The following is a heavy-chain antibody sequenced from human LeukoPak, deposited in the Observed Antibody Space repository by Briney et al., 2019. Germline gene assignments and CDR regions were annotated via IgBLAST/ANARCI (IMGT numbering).Heavy chain of an antibody. CDR1: GFTFSSYG. CDR3: AKEGHYVWGSYRPEWLKS. V-gene: IGHV3-30*02. Sequence: GGSLRLSCAAYGFTFSSYGMDWVRQAPGKGLGWVAFIRSDGSDNSYADSVKGRFTISRDNSTHTIYLQVNSLRREDTALTYCAKEGHYVWGSYRPEWLKSWGQGTLVTVSS. CDR2: IRSDGSDN. J-gene: IGHJ5*02. D-gene: IGHD3-16*02.